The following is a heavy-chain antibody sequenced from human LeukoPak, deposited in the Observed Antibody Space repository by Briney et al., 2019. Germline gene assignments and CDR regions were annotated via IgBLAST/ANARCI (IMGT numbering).Heavy chain of an antibody. Sequence: GGSLRLSCAASGFTFTTYWMSWIRQAPGKGLEWVPNIDQDGTDKYYVDSVKGRFTFSRDNAQNSLYLQMSSLRVEDTAVYYCVTYSTGLYKGLEFWGQGTQVTVSS. CDR2: IDQDGTDK. J-gene: IGHJ4*02. V-gene: IGHV3-7*03. CDR3: VTYSTGLYKGLEF. CDR1: GFTFTTYW. D-gene: IGHD2-8*02.